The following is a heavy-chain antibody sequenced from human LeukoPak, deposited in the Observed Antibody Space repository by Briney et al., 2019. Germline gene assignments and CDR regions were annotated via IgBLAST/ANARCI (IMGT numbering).Heavy chain of an antibody. CDR2: IWYDGSNK. CDR3: ARDLNYYDSSGYLED. D-gene: IGHD3-22*01. J-gene: IGHJ4*02. V-gene: IGHV3-33*01. Sequence: RGSLRLSCAASGFTFSSYGMHWVRQAPGKGLEWVAVIWYDGSNKYYADSVKGRFTISRDNSKNTLYLQMNSLRAEDTAVYYCARDLNYYDSSGYLEDWGQGTLVTVSS. CDR1: GFTFSSYG.